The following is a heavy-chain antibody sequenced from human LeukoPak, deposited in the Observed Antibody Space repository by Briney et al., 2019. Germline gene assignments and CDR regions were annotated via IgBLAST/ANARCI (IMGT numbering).Heavy chain of an antibody. V-gene: IGHV4-39*07. Sequence: SETLSLTCTVSGGSFTDYFWGWIRQPPGKGLEWIGSIYYSGRTFYNPSLKNRVSISLDTSKGQFSLNLDSVTAADTAVYFCTSVRAHGTQDYWGQGTLVTVS. CDR2: IYYSGRT. CDR1: GGSFTDYF. J-gene: IGHJ4*02. D-gene: IGHD3-10*02. CDR3: TSVRAHGTQDY.